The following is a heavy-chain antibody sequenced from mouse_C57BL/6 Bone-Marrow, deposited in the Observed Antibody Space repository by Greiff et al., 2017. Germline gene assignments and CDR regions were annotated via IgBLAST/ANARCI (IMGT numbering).Heavy chain of an antibody. CDR3: ARSGMGPLFDY. D-gene: IGHD4-1*01. J-gene: IGHJ2*01. CDR1: GYTFTSYG. Sequence: QVQLQQSGAELARPGASVKLSCKASGYTFTSYGISWVKQRTGQGLEWIGEIYPRSGNTYYNEKFKGKATLTADESSSTAYMELRSLTSEDSAVYFCARSGMGPLFDYWGQGTTLTVSS. CDR2: IYPRSGNT. V-gene: IGHV1-81*01.